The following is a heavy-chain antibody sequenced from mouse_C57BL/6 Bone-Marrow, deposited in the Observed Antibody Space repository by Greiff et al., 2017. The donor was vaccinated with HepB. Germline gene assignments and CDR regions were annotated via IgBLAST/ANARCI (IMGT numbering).Heavy chain of an antibody. D-gene: IGHD1-1*01. CDR2: IYPRSGNT. CDR3: AREDYYGSNYFDY. V-gene: IGHV1-81*01. CDR1: GYTFPSYG. J-gene: IGHJ2*01. Sequence: QLQQSGAELARPGASVKLSCKASGYTFPSYGISWVKQRTGQGLEWIGEIYPRSGNTYYNEKFKGKATLTADKSSSTAYMELRSLTSEDSAVYFCAREDYYGSNYFDYWGQGTTLTVSS.